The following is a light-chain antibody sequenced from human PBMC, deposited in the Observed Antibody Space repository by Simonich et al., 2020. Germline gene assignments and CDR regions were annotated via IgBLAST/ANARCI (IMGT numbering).Light chain of an antibody. J-gene: IGLJ3*02. V-gene: IGLV3-1*01. CDR2: QDS. Sequence: SYELTQPPSVSVSPGQTASITCSGDKLGEKYACWYQQKQGQSPVLVIYQDSKRPSGIPERFSGANSGNTATLTISGTQAMDEADYYCQAWDSSMWVFGGGTKLTVL. CDR1: KLGEKY. CDR3: QAWDSSMWV.